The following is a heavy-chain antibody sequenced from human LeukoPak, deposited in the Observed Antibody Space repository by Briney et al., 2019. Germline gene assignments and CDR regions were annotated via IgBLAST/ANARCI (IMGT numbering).Heavy chain of an antibody. CDR2: IGYDGTNK. CDR3: AKDQKGPRNIAARPTYYFDY. J-gene: IGHJ4*02. Sequence: PGGSLRLSCAASAFTFNFYGIHWVRQVPGTGLEWVAVIGYDGTNKYYADSVKGRFTISRDNSKKTLYLQMNSLRAEDTAVYYCAKDQKGPRNIAARPTYYFDYWGQGTLVTVSS. D-gene: IGHD6-6*01. CDR1: AFTFNFYG. V-gene: IGHV3-30*02.